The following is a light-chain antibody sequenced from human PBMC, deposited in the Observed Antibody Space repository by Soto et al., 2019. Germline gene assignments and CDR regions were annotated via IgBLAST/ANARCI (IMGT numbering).Light chain of an antibody. CDR1: QSVSSSN. V-gene: IGKV3-20*01. CDR3: QQYGTSPPYT. Sequence: EIVLTQSPVTLSLSPGERATLSCRASQSVSSSNLAWYQQKTGQAPRLLIYGTSSRATGIPDRFSGSGSGPDFTLTIGRLEPEDFAVYYCQQYGTSPPYTFGQGTKLEIK. CDR2: GTS. J-gene: IGKJ2*01.